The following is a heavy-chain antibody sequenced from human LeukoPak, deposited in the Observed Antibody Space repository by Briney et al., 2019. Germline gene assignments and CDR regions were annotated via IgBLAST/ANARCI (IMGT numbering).Heavy chain of an antibody. CDR1: GGTFSSYA. J-gene: IGHJ1*01. D-gene: IGHD6-13*01. Sequence: SVKVSCKASGGTFSSYAISWVRQAPGQGLEWMGGIIPIFGTANYAQKFQGRVTITADESTSTAYMELSSLRSEDTAVYYCASFGPGMAAAGTNYFQHWGQGTLVTVSS. CDR2: IIPIFGTA. V-gene: IGHV1-69*13. CDR3: ASFGPGMAAAGTNYFQH.